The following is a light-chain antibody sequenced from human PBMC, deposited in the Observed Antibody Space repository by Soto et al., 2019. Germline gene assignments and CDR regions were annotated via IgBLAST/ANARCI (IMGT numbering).Light chain of an antibody. J-gene: IGKJ1*01. CDR3: QQFNTSPWT. Sequence: DIQMTQSPSTLSASEGDRVTISCRASQSVSIWLAWYQQKPGRAPKLLIYKSSILESGVPSRFSGSGSGTEFTLAISSLQPDDFATYYCQQFNTSPWTFGQGTKGDI. CDR1: QSVSIW. V-gene: IGKV1-5*03. CDR2: KSS.